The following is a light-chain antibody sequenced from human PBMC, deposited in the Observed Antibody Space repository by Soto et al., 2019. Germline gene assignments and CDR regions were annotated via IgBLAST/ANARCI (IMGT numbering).Light chain of an antibody. J-gene: IGKJ5*01. Sequence: IVLTPCPDDLCLSPGQRAARSSRAIQRLSASDIAWYQQKPGQAPKFLIYGVSSRATGIPDRFSGSGSGTDFTLTISRLEPEYFAVYHCQQYGSSPLFTFGRGTRLENK. V-gene: IGKV3-20*01. CDR3: QQYGSSPLFT. CDR2: GVS. CDR1: QRLSASD.